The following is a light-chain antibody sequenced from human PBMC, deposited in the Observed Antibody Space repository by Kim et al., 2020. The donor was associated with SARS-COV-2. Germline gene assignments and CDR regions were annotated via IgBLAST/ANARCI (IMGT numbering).Light chain of an antibody. CDR2: DAS. V-gene: IGKV1-5*01. CDR1: QGITIW. J-gene: IGKJ1*01. Sequence: DIQMTQSPSTLSASVGDRVTISCRASQGITIWLAWYQQKPGKAPKLLIYDASRLESGAPSRFSGSGSGTEFTLTISSLQPDDFATYYCQQYYSRGTFGQGTKVDIK. CDR3: QQYYSRGT.